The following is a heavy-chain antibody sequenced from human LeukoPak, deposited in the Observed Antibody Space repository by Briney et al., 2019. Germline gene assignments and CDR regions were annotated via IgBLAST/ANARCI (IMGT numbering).Heavy chain of an antibody. Sequence: SVKVSCKASGYTFTGYYMHWVRQAPGQGLEWMGRIVPIFGTANYAQKFQGRVTITTDESTSTAYMELSSLRSEDTAVYYCARDDFWSGRDYWGQGTLVTVSS. CDR3: ARDDFWSGRDY. V-gene: IGHV1-69*05. J-gene: IGHJ4*02. CDR1: GYTFTGYY. CDR2: IVPIFGTA. D-gene: IGHD3-3*01.